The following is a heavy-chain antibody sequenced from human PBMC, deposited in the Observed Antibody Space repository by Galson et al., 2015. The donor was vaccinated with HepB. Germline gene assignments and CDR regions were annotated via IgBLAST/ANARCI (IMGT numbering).Heavy chain of an antibody. Sequence: SVKVSCKASGGTFSSYTISWVRQAPGQGLEWMGWISAYNGNTNYAQKLQGRVTMTTDTSTSTAYMELRSLRSDDTAVYYCARGYGTHDAFDIWGQGTMVTVSS. V-gene: IGHV1-18*01. CDR2: ISAYNGNT. J-gene: IGHJ3*02. D-gene: IGHD1-7*01. CDR1: GGTFSSYT. CDR3: ARGYGTHDAFDI.